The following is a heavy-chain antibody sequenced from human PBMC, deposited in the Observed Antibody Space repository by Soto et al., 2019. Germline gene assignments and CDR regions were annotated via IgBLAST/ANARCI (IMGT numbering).Heavy chain of an antibody. Sequence: GAAQKISCKASGYNFVTYWIGWVRQMPGKGLEWMGIVYPGDSATRYSPSFQGQVTISADKSINTAYLQWSSLKASDTGIYYCARRVAVAGSAWWFDRWGQGTQVTVSS. V-gene: IGHV5-51*01. CDR2: VYPGDSAT. CDR1: GYNFVTYW. CDR3: ARRVAVAGSAWWFDR. D-gene: IGHD6-19*01. J-gene: IGHJ5*02.